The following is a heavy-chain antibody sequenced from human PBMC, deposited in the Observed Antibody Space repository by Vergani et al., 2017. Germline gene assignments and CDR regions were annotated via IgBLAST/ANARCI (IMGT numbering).Heavy chain of an antibody. D-gene: IGHD2-15*01. V-gene: IGHV3-48*01. J-gene: IGHJ6*03. Sequence: EVQLVESGGGLVQPGGSLRLSCAASGFTFSSYSMNWVRQAPGKGLEWVSYISSSSSTIYYADSVKGRFTISRDNAKNSLYLQMNSLRAEDTAVYYCARAGRYCSGGSCYPYYYYYMDVWGKGTTVTVSS. CDR1: GFTFSSYS. CDR2: ISSSSSTI. CDR3: ARAGRYCSGGSCYPYYYYYMDV.